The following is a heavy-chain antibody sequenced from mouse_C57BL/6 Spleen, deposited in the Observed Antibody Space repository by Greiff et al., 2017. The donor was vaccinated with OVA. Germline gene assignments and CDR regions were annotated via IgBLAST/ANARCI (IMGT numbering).Heavy chain of an antibody. V-gene: IGHV2-2*01. CDR2: IWRGGST. CDR1: GFSLTSYG. CDR3: ARTRLYGSSYDYAMDY. J-gene: IGHJ4*01. D-gene: IGHD1-1*01. Sequence: QVQLQQSGPGLVQPSQSLSITCTVSGFSLTSYGVHWVRQSPGKGLEWLGVIWRGGSTDYNAAFISRLSISKDNSKSQVFFKMNSLQADDTAIYYCARTRLYGSSYDYAMDYWGQGTSVTVSS.